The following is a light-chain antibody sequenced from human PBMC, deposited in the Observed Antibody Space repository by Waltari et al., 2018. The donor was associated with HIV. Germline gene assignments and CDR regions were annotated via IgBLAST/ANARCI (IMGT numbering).Light chain of an antibody. CDR3: QQYNNGPPAYT. Sequence: EIMMTQSPATLSVSPGDTATLPCRASQSFSTNLAWYQQKPGQAPRLLFYDASTRAPGVPARFSGGGSETEVTLTITSLQSEDFAVYYCQQYNNGPPAYTFGQGTKLEIK. CDR1: QSFSTN. CDR2: DAS. V-gene: IGKV3-15*01. J-gene: IGKJ2*01.